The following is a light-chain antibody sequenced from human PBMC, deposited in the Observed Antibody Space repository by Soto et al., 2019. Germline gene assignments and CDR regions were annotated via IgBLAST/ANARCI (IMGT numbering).Light chain of an antibody. CDR1: SSDVGNYNY. Sequence: QSVLTQSASVSGSPGQSITISCTGTSSDVGNYNYVSWYQQHPGEVPKLIIFNVNNRPSGVSNRFSGSKSGNTASLTISGLQAEDEADYYCSSITSRTTYVFGTGSKVAVL. V-gene: IGLV2-14*01. J-gene: IGLJ1*01. CDR3: SSITSRTTYV. CDR2: NVN.